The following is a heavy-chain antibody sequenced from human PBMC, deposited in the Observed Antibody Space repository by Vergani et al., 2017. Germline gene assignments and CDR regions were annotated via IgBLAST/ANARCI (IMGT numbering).Heavy chain of an antibody. V-gene: IGHV3-30-3*01. J-gene: IGHJ6*03. D-gene: IGHD3-3*01. CDR2: ISYDGSNK. Sequence: QVQLVQSGAEVKKPGASVKVSCKASGFTFSSYAMHWVRQAPGKGLEWVAVISYDGSNKYYADSVKGRFTISRDNSKNTLYLQMNSLRAEDTAVYYCARDGDYDFWSGYYYYYYYMDVWGKGTTVTVSS. CDR3: ARDGDYDFWSGYYYYYYYMDV. CDR1: GFTFSSYA.